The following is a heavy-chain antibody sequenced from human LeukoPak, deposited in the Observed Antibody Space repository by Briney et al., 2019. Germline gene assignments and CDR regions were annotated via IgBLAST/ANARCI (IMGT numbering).Heavy chain of an antibody. Sequence: GGSLRLSCAASGFTFSSYSMNWVRQALGKGLEWVSSISSSSSYIYYADSVKGRFTISRDNAKNSLYLQMNSLRAEDTAVYYCAREAYGGSYLREELDYMDVWGKGTTVTVSS. CDR3: AREAYGGSYLREELDYMDV. D-gene: IGHD1-26*01. J-gene: IGHJ6*03. CDR1: GFTFSSYS. V-gene: IGHV3-21*01. CDR2: ISSSSSYI.